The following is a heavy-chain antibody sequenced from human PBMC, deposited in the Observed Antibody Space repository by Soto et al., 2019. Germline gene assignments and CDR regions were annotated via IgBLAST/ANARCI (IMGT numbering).Heavy chain of an antibody. CDR1: GGSISSGDYY. Sequence: SETLSLTCTVSGGSISSGDYYWSWIRQPPGKGLEWIGYIYYSGSTYYNPSLKSRVTLSVDTSKNQFSLKLSSVTAADTAVYYSARGEEADGTLIQFDYWGQVHLVTVSS. J-gene: IGHJ4*02. CDR3: ARGEEADGTLIQFDY. CDR2: IYYSGST. D-gene: IGHD6-13*01. V-gene: IGHV4-30-4*01.